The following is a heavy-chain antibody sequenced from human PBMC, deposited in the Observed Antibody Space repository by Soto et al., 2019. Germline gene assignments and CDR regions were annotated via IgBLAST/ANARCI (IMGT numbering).Heavy chain of an antibody. Sequence: GGSLRLSCAASGCNFSSYAIHWVRQAPGKGLEWVAVISYDGSNKYYADSVKGRFTISRDNSKNTLYLQMNSLRAEDTAVYYCARASDFWSGYYNLCDYRGQGTLVTVSS. J-gene: IGHJ4*02. CDR3: ARASDFWSGYYNLCDY. V-gene: IGHV3-30-3*01. D-gene: IGHD3-3*01. CDR1: GCNFSSYA. CDR2: ISYDGSNK.